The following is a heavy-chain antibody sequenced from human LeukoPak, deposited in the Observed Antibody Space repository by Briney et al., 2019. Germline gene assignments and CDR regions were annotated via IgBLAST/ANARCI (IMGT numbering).Heavy chain of an antibody. V-gene: IGHV3-48*01. CDR3: ARDSDYDILTGYTPNAFDI. D-gene: IGHD3-9*01. Sequence: GGSLRLSCAASGFTFSSYSMNWVRQAPGKGLEWVSYISSSSSTIYYADSVKGRFTISRDNSKNTLYLQMNSLRAEDTAVYYCARDSDYDILTGYTPNAFDIWGQGTMVTVSS. CDR2: ISSSSSTI. J-gene: IGHJ3*02. CDR1: GFTFSSYS.